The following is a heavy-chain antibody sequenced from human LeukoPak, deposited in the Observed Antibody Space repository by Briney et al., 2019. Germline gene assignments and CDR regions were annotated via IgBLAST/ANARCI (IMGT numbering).Heavy chain of an antibody. D-gene: IGHD1-20*01. CDR3: ARERGSVTGTTFFDY. Sequence: SETLSLTCTVSGGSISSSSYYWGWIRQPPGKGLEWIGSIYYSGSTYYNPSLKSRVTISVDTSKNQFSLKLSSVTAADAAVYYCARERGSVTGTTFFDYWGQGTLVTVSS. CDR2: IYYSGST. CDR1: GGSISSSSYY. V-gene: IGHV4-39*07. J-gene: IGHJ4*02.